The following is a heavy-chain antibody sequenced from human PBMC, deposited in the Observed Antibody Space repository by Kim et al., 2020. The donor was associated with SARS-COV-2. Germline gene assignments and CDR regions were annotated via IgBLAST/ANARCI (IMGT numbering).Heavy chain of an antibody. D-gene: IGHD3-10*01. CDR2: IYYSGST. J-gene: IGHJ4*02. V-gene: IGHV4-59*13. Sequence: SETLSLTCTVSGGSISSYYWSWIRQPPGKGLEWIGYIYYSGSTNYNPSLKSRVTISVDTSKNQFSLKLSSVTAADTAVYYCARVTPYYYGSGVIDYWGQGTLVTVSS. CDR1: GGSISSYY. CDR3: ARVTPYYYGSGVIDY.